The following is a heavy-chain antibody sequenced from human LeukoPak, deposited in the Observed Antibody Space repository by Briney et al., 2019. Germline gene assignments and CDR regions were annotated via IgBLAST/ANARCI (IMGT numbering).Heavy chain of an antibody. V-gene: IGHV4-39*01. CDR2: IYYSGST. CDR1: GGSISSSSYY. J-gene: IGHJ4*02. Sequence: SETLSLTCTVSGGSISSSSYYWGWIRQPPGKGLEWIGSIYYSGSTYYNPSLKSRVTISVDTSKNQFSLKLSSVTAADTSVYYCATATYYYDSSGYYPLDYWGQGTLVTVSS. D-gene: IGHD3-22*01. CDR3: ATATYYYDSSGYYPLDY.